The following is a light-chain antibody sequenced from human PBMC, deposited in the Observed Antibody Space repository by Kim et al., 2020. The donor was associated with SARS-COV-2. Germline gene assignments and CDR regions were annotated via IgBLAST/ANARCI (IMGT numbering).Light chain of an antibody. CDR3: QKCDSAPLT. Sequence: ASVGDSVTISCRASQDIGNDLAWYQQKPGRVPSLLISETSTLHSGVPSRFSGSGSGTDFTLTISSLQPEDVATYYCQKCDSAPLTFGGGTKVDIK. CDR1: QDIGND. J-gene: IGKJ4*01. CDR2: ETS. V-gene: IGKV1-27*01.